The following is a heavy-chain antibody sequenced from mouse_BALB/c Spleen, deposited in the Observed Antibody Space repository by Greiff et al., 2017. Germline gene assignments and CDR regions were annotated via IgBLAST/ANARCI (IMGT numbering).Heavy chain of an antibody. CDR1: GYTFTDYN. Sequence: EVQLQQSGPELVKPGASVKISCKASGYTFTDYNMHWVKQSHGKSLEWIGYIYPYNGGTGYNQKFKSKATLTVDNSSSTAYMELHSLTSEDSAVYYCARRRITTVSYAMDYWRQGTSVTVSS. CDR2: IYPYNGGT. D-gene: IGHD1-1*01. CDR3: ARRRITTVSYAMDY. J-gene: IGHJ4*01. V-gene: IGHV1S29*02.